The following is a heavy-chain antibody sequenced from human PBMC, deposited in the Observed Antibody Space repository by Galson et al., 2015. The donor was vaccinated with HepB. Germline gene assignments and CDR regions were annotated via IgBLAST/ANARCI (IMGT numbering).Heavy chain of an antibody. CDR3: AGGREVRGVWGSPTNWFDP. Sequence: TLSLTCTVSGGSISSGGYYWSWIRQHPGKGLEWIGYIYYSGSTYYNPSLKSRVTISVDTSKNQFSLKLSSVTAADTAVYYCAGGREVRGVWGSPTNWFDPWGQGTLVTVSS. CDR1: GGSISSGGYY. J-gene: IGHJ5*02. V-gene: IGHV4-31*03. CDR2: IYYSGST. D-gene: IGHD3-10*01.